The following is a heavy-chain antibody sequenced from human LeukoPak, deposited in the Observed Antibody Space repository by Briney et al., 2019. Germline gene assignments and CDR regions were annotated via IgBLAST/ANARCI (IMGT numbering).Heavy chain of an antibody. V-gene: IGHV3-21*01. D-gene: IGHD3-10*01. CDR1: GFTFSSYS. Sequence: GGSLRLSCAASGFTFSSYSMNWVRQAPGKGLEWVSSISSSSSYIYYADSVKGRFTISRDNAKNSLYLQMNSLRAEDTAVYYCARDVLYYYGSGSSAGWFDPWGQGTLVPVSS. J-gene: IGHJ5*02. CDR3: ARDVLYYYGSGSSAGWFDP. CDR2: ISSSSSYI.